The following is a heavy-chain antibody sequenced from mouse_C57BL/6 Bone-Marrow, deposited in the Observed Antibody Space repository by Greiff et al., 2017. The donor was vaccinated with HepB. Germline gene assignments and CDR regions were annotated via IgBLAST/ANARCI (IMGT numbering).Heavy chain of an antibody. CDR3: ARFPHYYGSSHWYFDV. V-gene: IGHV3-8*01. CDR1: GYSITSDY. J-gene: IGHJ1*03. D-gene: IGHD1-1*01. Sequence: EVKLVESGPGLAKPSQTLSLTCSVTGYSITSDYWNWIRKFPGNKLEYMGYISYSGSTYYNPSLKSRISITRDTSKNQYYLQLNSVTTEDTATYYCARFPHYYGSSHWYFDVWGTGTTVTVSS. CDR2: ISYSGST.